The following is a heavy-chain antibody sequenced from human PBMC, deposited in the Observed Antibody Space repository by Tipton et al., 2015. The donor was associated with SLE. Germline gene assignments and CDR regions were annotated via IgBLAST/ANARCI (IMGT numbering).Heavy chain of an antibody. CDR1: DVSISSYF. J-gene: IGHJ6*02. CDR3: ARLPGGYYGSGNYYDDYYYYGMDV. V-gene: IGHV4-4*09. Sequence: TLSLTCTVSDVSISSYFWSWIRQPPGKGLEWVGYIYTSGSTNYNPSLKSRVTISLDTSNNQFSLSLRSVTAADTAVYYCARLPGGYYGSGNYYDDYYYYGMDVWGQGTTVTVSS. D-gene: IGHD3-10*01. CDR2: IYTSGST.